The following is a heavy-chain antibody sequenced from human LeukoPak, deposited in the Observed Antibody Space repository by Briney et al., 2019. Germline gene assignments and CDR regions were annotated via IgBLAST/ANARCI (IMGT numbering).Heavy chain of an antibody. CDR2: INPNSGGT. D-gene: IGHD6-19*01. V-gene: IGHV1-2*02. CDR1: GYTFTGYY. Sequence: GASVKVSCKASGYTFTGYYMHWVRQAPGQGLEWMGWINPNSGGTNCAQKFQGRVTMTRDTSISTAYMELSRLRSDDTAVYYCARARGIAVAGTDFDYWGQGTLVTVSS. CDR3: ARARGIAVAGTDFDY. J-gene: IGHJ4*02.